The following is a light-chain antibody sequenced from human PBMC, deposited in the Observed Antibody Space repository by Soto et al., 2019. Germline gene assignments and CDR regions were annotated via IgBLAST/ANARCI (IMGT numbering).Light chain of an antibody. J-gene: IGKJ1*01. CDR2: KAS. CDR1: QSISYW. V-gene: IGKV1-5*03. CDR3: QQYNNYWT. Sequence: DIQMTQSPSTLSASVGDRVTITCRASQSISYWLAWYQQKPWEAPNLLIYKASSLESGVPSRCSGSGSGTEFTLTISSRQPDDFATYYCQQYNNYWTFGQGTKVEIK.